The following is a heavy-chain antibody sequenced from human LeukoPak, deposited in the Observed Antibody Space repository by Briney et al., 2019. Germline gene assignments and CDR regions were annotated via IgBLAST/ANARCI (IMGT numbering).Heavy chain of an antibody. CDR3: ARHYGP. D-gene: IGHD3-10*01. J-gene: IGHJ5*02. CDR2: MYYSGST. V-gene: IGHV4-39*01. Sequence: PSETLSLTCTVSGDSISSRSYSWDWIRQSPGKGLEWIGSMYYSGSTYYSPSLKSRVTMSIDTAENQFSLKLTSVTAADTAVYYCARHYGPWGQGTLVTVSS. CDR1: GDSISSRSYS.